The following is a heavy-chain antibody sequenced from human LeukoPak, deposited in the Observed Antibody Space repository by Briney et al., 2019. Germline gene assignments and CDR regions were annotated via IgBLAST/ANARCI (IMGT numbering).Heavy chain of an antibody. D-gene: IGHD3-10*01. CDR1: GGSVSSYY. V-gene: IGHV4-59*02. Sequence: SSETLSLTCSVSGGSVSSYYWSWIRQSPGKGLEWMGFIYNTGGTYYNPSLKSRVTISVDTSKNQFSLKLSSVTAADTAVYYCAGMVRGFDYWGQGTLVTVSS. CDR3: AGMVRGFDY. J-gene: IGHJ4*02. CDR2: IYNTGGT.